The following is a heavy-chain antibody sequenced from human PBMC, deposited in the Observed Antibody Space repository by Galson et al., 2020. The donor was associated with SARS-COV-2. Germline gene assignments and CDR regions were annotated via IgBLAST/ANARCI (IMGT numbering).Heavy chain of an antibody. V-gene: IGHV3-33*01. CDR3: ARDLRLDYGGNSDQTDY. CDR2: IWYDGSNK. Sequence: GSLRLSCAASGFTFSSYGLHWVRQAPGKGLEWVAVIWYDGSNKYYADSVKGRFTISRDNSKNTLYLQMNSLRAEDTAVYYCARDLRLDYGGNSDQTDYWGQGTLVTVSS. D-gene: IGHD4-17*01. J-gene: IGHJ4*02. CDR1: GFTFSSYG.